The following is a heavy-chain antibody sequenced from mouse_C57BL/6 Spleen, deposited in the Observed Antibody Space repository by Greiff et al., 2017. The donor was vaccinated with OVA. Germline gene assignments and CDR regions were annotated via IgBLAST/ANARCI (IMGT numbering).Heavy chain of an antibody. CDR3: ARRGKYVYDAWFAY. CDR1: GFTFSDYY. Sequence: EVHLVESGGGLVQPGGSLKLSCAASGFTFSDYYMYWVRQTPEKRLEWVAYLSNGGGSTYYPDTVKGRFTISRDNAKNTLYLQMSRLKSEDTAMYYCARRGKYVYDAWFAYWGQGTLVTVSA. J-gene: IGHJ3*01. CDR2: LSNGGGST. D-gene: IGHD2-2*01. V-gene: IGHV5-12*01.